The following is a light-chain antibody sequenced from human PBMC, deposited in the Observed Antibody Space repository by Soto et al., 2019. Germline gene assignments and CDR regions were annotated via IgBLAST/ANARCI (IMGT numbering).Light chain of an antibody. Sequence: EIVMTQSPATLSVSPGERATLSCRASQSVSSNLAWYQQKPGQAPRLLIYGASTRATGIPARFSGRGSGTEFTLTISSLQSEDFAVYYCQHYNNWPALYTFGQGTKLEIK. V-gene: IGKV3-15*01. J-gene: IGKJ2*01. CDR1: QSVSSN. CDR2: GAS. CDR3: QHYNNWPALYT.